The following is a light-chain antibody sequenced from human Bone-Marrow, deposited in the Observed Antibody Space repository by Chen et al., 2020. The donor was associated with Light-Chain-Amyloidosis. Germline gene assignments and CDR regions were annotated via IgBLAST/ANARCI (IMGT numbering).Light chain of an antibody. CDR2: RDT. Sequence: SYDLTQPPSVSVSPGQTARLTCSGDDLPTKYAYWYQQKTGQAPGLVIHRDTERPAGISERFSGSSSGTTATLTISGVQAEDEADYHCQSADSSGTYEVIFGGGTKLTVL. CDR1: DLPTKY. J-gene: IGLJ2*01. V-gene: IGLV3-25*03. CDR3: QSADSSGTYEVI.